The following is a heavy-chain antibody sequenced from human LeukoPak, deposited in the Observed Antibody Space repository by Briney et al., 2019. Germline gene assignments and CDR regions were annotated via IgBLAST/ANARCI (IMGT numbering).Heavy chain of an antibody. J-gene: IGHJ3*02. Sequence: ASVKISCKVSGFTFTDYYMHWVQQAPGKGLEWMGLVDPEDGETIYAEKFQGRVTITAGTSTDTAYMELSSLRSEDTAVYYCATLQGIFGVVRDAFDIWGQGTMVTVSS. CDR1: GFTFTDYY. V-gene: IGHV1-69-2*01. D-gene: IGHD3-3*01. CDR2: VDPEDGET. CDR3: ATLQGIFGVVRDAFDI.